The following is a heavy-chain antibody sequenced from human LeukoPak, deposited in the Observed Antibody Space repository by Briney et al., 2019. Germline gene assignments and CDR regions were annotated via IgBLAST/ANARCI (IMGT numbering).Heavy chain of an antibody. CDR2: ISAYNGNT. D-gene: IGHD2-21*02. J-gene: IGHJ3*02. CDR1: GYTFINYG. CDR3: ARGAYCGGDCSSSDAFDI. Sequence: ASMKVSCKASGYTFINYGVSWVRQAPGQGLEWMGWISAYNGNTNYAQNHQGRVTMTTVTSTSTGYLELRSLRSDDTAVYYCARGAYCGGDCSSSDAFDIWGQGTMVTVSS. V-gene: IGHV1-18*01.